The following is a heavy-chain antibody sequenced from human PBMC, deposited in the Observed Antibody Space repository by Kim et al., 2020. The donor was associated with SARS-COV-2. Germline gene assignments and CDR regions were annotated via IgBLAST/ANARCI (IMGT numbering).Heavy chain of an antibody. D-gene: IGHD2-15*01. CDR2: ISYDGSNK. J-gene: IGHJ4*02. CDR1: GFTFSSYG. CDR3: AKDWRGCSGGSCYFDY. Sequence: GSLRLSCAASGFTFSSYGMHWVRQAPGKGLEWVAVISYDGSNKYYADSVKGRFTISRDNSKNTLYLQMNSLRAEDTAVYYCAKDWRGCSGGSCYFDYWGQGTLVTVSS. V-gene: IGHV3-30*18.